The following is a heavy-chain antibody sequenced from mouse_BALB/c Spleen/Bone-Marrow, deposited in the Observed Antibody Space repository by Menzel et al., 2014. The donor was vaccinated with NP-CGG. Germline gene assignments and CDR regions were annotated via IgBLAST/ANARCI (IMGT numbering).Heavy chain of an antibody. CDR1: GFTFSSYT. V-gene: IGHV5-6-4*01. CDR3: TRDLYDGYSYYAMDY. J-gene: IGHJ4*01. Sequence: EVMLVESGGGLVKPGGSLKLSCAASGFTFSSYTMSWVRQTPEKRLEWVATITSGGGYTYYPDSVKGRFTISRDNAKSTLYLQMSSLKSEDTAMYYCTRDLYDGYSYYAMDYWGQGTPVTVSS. D-gene: IGHD2-3*01. CDR2: ITSGGGYT.